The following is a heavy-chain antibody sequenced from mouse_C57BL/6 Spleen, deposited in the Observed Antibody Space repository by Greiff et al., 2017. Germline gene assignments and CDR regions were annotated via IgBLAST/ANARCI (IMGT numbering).Heavy chain of an antibody. J-gene: IGHJ3*01. CDR2: INPNNGGT. CDR3: ARLEATYYSNFAWFAY. Sequence: VQLQQSGPELVKPGASVKMSCKASGYTFTDYNMHWVQQSHGKSLEWIGYINPNNGGTSYNQKFKGTATLTVNKSSSTAYMELRSLTSEDSAVYYCARLEATYYSNFAWFAYWGQGTLVTVSA. CDR1: GYTFTDYN. V-gene: IGHV1-22*01. D-gene: IGHD2-5*01.